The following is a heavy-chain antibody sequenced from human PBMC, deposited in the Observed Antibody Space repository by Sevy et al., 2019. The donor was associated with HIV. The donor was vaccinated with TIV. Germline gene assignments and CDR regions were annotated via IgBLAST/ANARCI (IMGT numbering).Heavy chain of an antibody. D-gene: IGHD3-10*01. J-gene: IGHJ4*02. CDR2: IYPGDSDT. Sequence: GESLKISCKGSGYSFTSYWIGWVRQMPGKGLEWMGIIYPGDSDTKYSPSFQGQVTISADKSISTAYLQWSSLKASDTAMYYCARFPDYGSGKKAFDYWGQGTLVTVSS. CDR1: GYSFTSYW. CDR3: ARFPDYGSGKKAFDY. V-gene: IGHV5-51*01.